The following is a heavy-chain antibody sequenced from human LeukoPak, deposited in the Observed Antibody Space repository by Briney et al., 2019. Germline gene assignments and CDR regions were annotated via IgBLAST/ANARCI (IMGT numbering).Heavy chain of an antibody. CDR3: ARADSSGWYSNRYFDY. D-gene: IGHD6-19*01. V-gene: IGHV7-4-1*02. Sequence: ASVKVSCKASGYTFTSYAMNWVRQAPGQGLEWMGWINTNTGNPTYAQGFTGRFVFSLDTSVSTAYLQISSLKAEDTAVYYCARADSSGWYSNRYFDYWGQGTLVTVSS. CDR1: GYTFTSYA. CDR2: INTNTGNP. J-gene: IGHJ4*02.